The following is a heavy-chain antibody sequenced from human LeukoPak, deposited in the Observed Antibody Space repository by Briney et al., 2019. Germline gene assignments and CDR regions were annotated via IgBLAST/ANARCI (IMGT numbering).Heavy chain of an antibody. CDR2: IYTSGST. CDR1: GGSISSGSYY. V-gene: IGHV4-61*02. CDR3: ARPGFDY. J-gene: IGHJ4*02. Sequence: SETLSLTCTVSGGSISSGSYYWSWIRQPAGKGLEWIGPIYTSGSTNYNPSLKSRVTISVDTSKNQFSLKLSSVTAADTAVYYCARPGFDYWGQGTLVTVSS.